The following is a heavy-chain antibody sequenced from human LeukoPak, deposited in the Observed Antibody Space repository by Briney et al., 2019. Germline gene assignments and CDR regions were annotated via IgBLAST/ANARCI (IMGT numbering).Heavy chain of an antibody. V-gene: IGHV1-18*01. Sequence: ASVKVSCKASGYTFTSYGISWVRQAPGQGLEWMGWISAYNGNTNYAQKLQGRVTMTTDTSTSTAYMELRSLRSDDTAVYYCARDIGRIWFGEPIPEDYWGQGTLVTVSS. CDR3: ARDIGRIWFGEPIPEDY. D-gene: IGHD3-10*01. CDR1: GYTFTSYG. J-gene: IGHJ4*02. CDR2: ISAYNGNT.